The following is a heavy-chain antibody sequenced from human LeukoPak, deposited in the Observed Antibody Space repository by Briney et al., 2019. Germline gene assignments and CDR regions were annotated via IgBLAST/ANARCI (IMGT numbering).Heavy chain of an antibody. J-gene: IGHJ6*02. D-gene: IGHD3-10*01. CDR2: ISWNSGNV. Sequence: GRSLRLSCAASGFSFEDYAMHWVRQDPGKGLEWVSGISWNSGNVGYADSVKGRFTISRDNAKNSLYLQMNSLRAEDTALYYCTKDKGGHGSGSYIWAGMDVWGQGTTVTVSS. CDR3: TKDKGGHGSGSYIWAGMDV. CDR1: GFSFEDYA. V-gene: IGHV3-9*01.